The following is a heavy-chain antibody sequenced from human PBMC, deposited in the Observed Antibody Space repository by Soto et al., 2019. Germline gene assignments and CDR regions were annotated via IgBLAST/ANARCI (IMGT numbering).Heavy chain of an antibody. V-gene: IGHV4-59*08. D-gene: IGHD2-2*01. CDR3: ARLPSNYFDY. J-gene: IGHJ4*01. CDR1: GVSISSYY. CDR2: IYYSGST. Sequence: PSETLSLTCTVSGVSISSYYWSWIRQPPGKGLEWIGYIYYSGSTNYNPSLKSRVTISVDTSKNQFSLRLSSVTAADTAVYYCARLPSNYFDYWGQGTLVTVS.